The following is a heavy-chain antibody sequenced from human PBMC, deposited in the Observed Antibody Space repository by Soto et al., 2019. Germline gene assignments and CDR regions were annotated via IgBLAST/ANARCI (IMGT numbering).Heavy chain of an antibody. Sequence: PGGSLRLSCAASDFTFRRHSMNWVRQAPGKGLVWVPRINSDGSTTTYPDSATRRFTISSDNAKNTLHLHMDSLRAEDTAAYYCATGHSSDWYYTLARWGQGILVTVSS. D-gene: IGHD6-19*01. J-gene: IGHJ4*02. V-gene: IGHV3-74*01. CDR2: INSDGSTT. CDR1: DFTFRRHS. CDR3: ATGHSSDWYYTLAR.